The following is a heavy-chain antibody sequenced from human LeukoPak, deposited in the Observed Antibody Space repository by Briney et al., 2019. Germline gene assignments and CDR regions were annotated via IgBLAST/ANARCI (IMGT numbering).Heavy chain of an antibody. CDR2: ISGSGGTT. CDR3: AKDIGSGGPWDFDI. D-gene: IGHD3-10*01. Sequence: GSLTLSCAGSGLIFASYAMSWVRQATGKGLEWVSGISGSGGTTYFADSVKGRFTISRDNSKNTVYLQMNSLRAEDTAVYYCAKDIGSGGPWDFDIWGQGTMVTVSS. V-gene: IGHV3-23*01. J-gene: IGHJ3*02. CDR1: GLIFASYA.